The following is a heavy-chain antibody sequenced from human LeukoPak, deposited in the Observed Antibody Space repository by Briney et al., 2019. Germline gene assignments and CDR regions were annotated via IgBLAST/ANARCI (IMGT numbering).Heavy chain of an antibody. D-gene: IGHD6-13*01. J-gene: IGHJ5*02. CDR2: VYYSGST. Sequence: SETLSFTCTVSGGSISSSPYYWAWIRQPPGKGLEWIGSVYYSGSTYYNPSLESRVTISVDTSRNQFSLSLSSTTDADTALYYCAGHDDSGSSWYTSFDPWGQGTLVTVSS. CDR3: AGHDDSGSSWYTSFDP. CDR1: GGSISSSPYY. V-gene: IGHV4-39*01.